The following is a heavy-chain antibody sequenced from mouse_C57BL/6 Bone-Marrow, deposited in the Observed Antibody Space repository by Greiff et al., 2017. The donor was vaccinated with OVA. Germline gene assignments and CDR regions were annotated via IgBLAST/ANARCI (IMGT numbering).Heavy chain of an antibody. CDR1: GYTFTDYY. D-gene: IGHD1-1*01. V-gene: IGHV1-19*01. CDR2: INPYNGGT. J-gene: IGHJ3*01. CDR3: ARREVYYYGSSPAY. Sequence: DVKLVESGPVLVKPGASVKMSCKASGYTFTDYYMNWVKQSHGKSLEWIGVINPYNGGTSYNQKFKGKATLTVDKSSSTAYMELNSLTSEDSAVYYCARREVYYYGSSPAYWGQGTLVTVSA.